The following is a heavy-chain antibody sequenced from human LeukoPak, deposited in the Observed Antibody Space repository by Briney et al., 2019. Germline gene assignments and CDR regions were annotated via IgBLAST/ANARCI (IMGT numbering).Heavy chain of an antibody. D-gene: IGHD3-3*01. CDR1: GGSFSGYY. Sequence: SETLSLTCAVYGGSFSGYYWSWIRQPPVKGLEWIGEINHSGSTNYNPSLKSRVTISVDTSKNQFSLKLSSVTAADTAVYYCARGPMSDFWSGHYGSLDYWGQGTLVTVSS. J-gene: IGHJ4*02. CDR3: ARGPMSDFWSGHYGSLDY. CDR2: INHSGST. V-gene: IGHV4-34*01.